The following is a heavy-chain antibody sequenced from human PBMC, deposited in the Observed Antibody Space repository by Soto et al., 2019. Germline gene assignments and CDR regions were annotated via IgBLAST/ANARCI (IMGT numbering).Heavy chain of an antibody. D-gene: IGHD6-13*01. V-gene: IGHV1-2*02. CDR3: ARGLGAGTYYYYGMDV. CDR2: INPNSGGT. J-gene: IGHJ6*02. Sequence: AASVKVSCKASGYTFTGYYMHWVRQAPGQGLEWMGWINPNSGGTNYAQKFQGRVTMTRDTSISTAYMELSRLRSDDTAVYYCARGLGAGTYYYYGMDVWGQGTTVTVSS. CDR1: GYTFTGYY.